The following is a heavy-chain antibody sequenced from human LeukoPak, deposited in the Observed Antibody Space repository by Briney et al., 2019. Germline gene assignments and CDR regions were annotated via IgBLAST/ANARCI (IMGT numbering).Heavy chain of an antibody. J-gene: IGHJ6*03. CDR3: ARDVVSSSYLYYYYYMDV. CDR1: GFTVSSNY. V-gene: IGHV3-66*02. Sequence: GGSLRLSCAASGFTVSSNYMSGVRQAPGKGLEGVSVIYSGGSTYYADSVKGRFTISRDNSKNPLYLQMNSLRAEDTAVYYCARDVVSSSYLYYYYYMDVWGKGTTVTVSS. CDR2: IYSGGST. D-gene: IGHD6-6*01.